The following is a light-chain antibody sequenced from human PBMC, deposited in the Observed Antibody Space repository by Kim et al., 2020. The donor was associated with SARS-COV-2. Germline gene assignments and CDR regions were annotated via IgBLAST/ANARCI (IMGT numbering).Light chain of an antibody. CDR2: RDS. J-gene: IGLJ2*01. V-gene: IGLV1-47*01. CDR1: SSDIGNNY. CDR3: SARDDRLSNVV. Sequence: ELTQPPSASGTPGQRVTISCSGSSSDIGNNYVYWYQQLPGAAPKLLIYRDSQRPSGIPDRVSGSKSGSSASLAISGLRSEDEADYYCSARDDRLSNVVFGGGTQLTVL.